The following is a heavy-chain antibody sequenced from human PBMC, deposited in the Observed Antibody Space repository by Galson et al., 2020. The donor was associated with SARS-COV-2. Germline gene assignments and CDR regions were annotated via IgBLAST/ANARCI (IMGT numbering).Heavy chain of an antibody. CDR2: ISGSGRSP. CDR3: AKDTSVAVFYSYYFDL. D-gene: IGHD6-19*01. CDR1: GFTFSNYA. V-gene: IGHV3-23*01. J-gene: IGHJ4*02. Sequence: GGSLRLSCVGSGFTFSNYAMSWVRQAPGNGLEWVSGISGSGRSPYYADSVKGRFTISRDNSKSTLYLQINSLRAEDTAIYYCAKDTSVAVFYSYYFDLWGQGILVTVSS.